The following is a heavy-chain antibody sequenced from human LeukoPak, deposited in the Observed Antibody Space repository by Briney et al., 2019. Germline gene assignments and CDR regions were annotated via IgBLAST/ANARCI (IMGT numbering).Heavy chain of an antibody. CDR3: AREVGEAFDI. J-gene: IGHJ3*02. CDR1: GFTFDDYA. CDR2: ISWNSGSI. Sequence: PGGSLRLSCAASGFTFDDYAMHWVRQAPGKGLEWVSGISWNSGSIGYADSVKGRFTISRDNAKNSLYLQMNSLRAEDTALYYCAREVGEAFDIWGQGTMVTVSS. V-gene: IGHV3-9*01. D-gene: IGHD3-10*01.